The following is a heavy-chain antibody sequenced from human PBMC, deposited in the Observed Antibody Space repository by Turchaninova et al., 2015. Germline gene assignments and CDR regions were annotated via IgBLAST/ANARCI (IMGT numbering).Heavy chain of an antibody. CDR2: SEPDNGDT. V-gene: IGHV1-3*01. J-gene: IGHJ5*02. CDR1: GYTFSYYG. CDR3: AREVYRRRSWFGP. Sequence: QVQLVQSGAEVKRPGASVKTSCKISGYTFSYYGIHWVRQAPGQSLEWIGYSEPDNGDTKYSRKFQVRFIISADQTANIAYMELNGLTSEDTAVYFCAREVYRRRSWFGPWGQGTLVTISS. D-gene: IGHD4-11*01.